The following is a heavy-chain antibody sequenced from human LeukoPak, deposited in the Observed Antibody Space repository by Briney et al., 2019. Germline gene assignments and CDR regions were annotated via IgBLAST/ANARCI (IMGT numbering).Heavy chain of an antibody. D-gene: IGHD3-10*01. Sequence: GESLKISCKGSGYSFTNYWIAWVRQMPGKGLEWMGIISPDDSDTIYNPSFQGQVTISADKSVTTAYLQWSSLKASDTAMYYCARGGMLRGVWSYDYWGQGTLVTVSS. CDR3: ARGGMLRGVWSYDY. CDR1: GYSFTNYW. J-gene: IGHJ4*02. V-gene: IGHV5-51*01. CDR2: ISPDDSDT.